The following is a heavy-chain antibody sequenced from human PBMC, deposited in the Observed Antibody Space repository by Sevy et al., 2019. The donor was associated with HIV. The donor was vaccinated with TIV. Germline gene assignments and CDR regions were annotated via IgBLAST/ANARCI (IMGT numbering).Heavy chain of an antibody. V-gene: IGHV3-30*04. CDR3: ARDSISTPTYYDILTGYYNGVYYYYYGMDV. Sequence: GGSLRLSCAASGFTFSSYAMHWVRQAPGKGLEWVAVISYDGSNKYYADSVKGRFTISRDNSKNTLYLQMNSLRAEDTAVCYCARDSISTPTYYDILTGYYNGVYYYYYGMDVWGQGTTVTVSS. D-gene: IGHD3-9*01. CDR1: GFTFSSYA. CDR2: ISYDGSNK. J-gene: IGHJ6*02.